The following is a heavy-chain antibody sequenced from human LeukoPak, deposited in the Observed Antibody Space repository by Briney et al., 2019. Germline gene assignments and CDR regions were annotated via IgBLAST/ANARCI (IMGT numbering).Heavy chain of an antibody. CDR1: GGSISSGAYF. CDR2: IHNSGIT. CDR3: VRDGRRLEDPQFIGNWFDP. Sequence: PSETLSLTCTVSGGSISSGAYFWSWIRQHPGQGLEWIGYIHNSGITYFNPSLKSRVSMSVDTSKNQLSLRLSSVTAADTAVYYCVRDGRRLEDPQFIGNWFDPWGQGTLVSVSS. J-gene: IGHJ5*02. V-gene: IGHV4-31*03. D-gene: IGHD1-26*01.